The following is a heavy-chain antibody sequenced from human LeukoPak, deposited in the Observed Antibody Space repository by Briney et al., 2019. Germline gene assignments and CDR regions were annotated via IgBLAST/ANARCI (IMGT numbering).Heavy chain of an antibody. CDR2: IYYSGST. Sequence: SETLSLTCTVSGGSITSSSYYWGWIRQPPGKGLEWIGSIYYSGSTYYNPSLKSRVTISVDTSRNQFSLKLSSVTAADTAVYYCAREVRGVIITGGDAFDIWGQGAMVTVSS. J-gene: IGHJ3*02. CDR1: GGSITSSSYY. V-gene: IGHV4-39*07. D-gene: IGHD3-10*01. CDR3: AREVRGVIITGGDAFDI.